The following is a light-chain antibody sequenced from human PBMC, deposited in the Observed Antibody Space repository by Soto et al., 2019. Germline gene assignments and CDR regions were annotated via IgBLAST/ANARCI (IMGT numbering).Light chain of an antibody. CDR2: GAS. CDR3: QQYNNWPPT. CDR1: QSVSSN. V-gene: IGKV3-15*01. Sequence: EIVMTQSPATLSVSPRERATLSCRASQSVSSNLAWYQQKPGQAPRLLIYGASTRATGIPARFSGSGSGTEFTLTISSLQSEDSAVYYCQQYNNWPPTFGQGTKLEIK. J-gene: IGKJ2*01.